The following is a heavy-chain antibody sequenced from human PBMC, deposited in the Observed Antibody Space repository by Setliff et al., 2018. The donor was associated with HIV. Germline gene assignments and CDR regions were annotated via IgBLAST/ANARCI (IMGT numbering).Heavy chain of an antibody. D-gene: IGHD6-19*01. CDR3: ARDLSSYGWGVHY. Sequence: ASVKVSCKASGYTVTGYYMHWVRQAPGQGLEWMGRINPNSGGTNYAQKCQSRATMTRYPSISPAYIELSRLRCDDTAVYYCARDLSSYGWGVHYWCQGTLVTVSS. V-gene: IGHV1-2*06. CDR1: GYTVTGYY. CDR2: INPNSGGT. J-gene: IGHJ4*02.